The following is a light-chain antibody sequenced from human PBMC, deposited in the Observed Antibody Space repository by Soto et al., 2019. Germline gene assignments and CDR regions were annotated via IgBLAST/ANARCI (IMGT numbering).Light chain of an antibody. Sequence: EIVLTQSPATLSLSPGERDTLSCRASQSVSSYLAWYQQKPGQAPRLLIYDASNRATGIPARFSGSGSGTDFTLTISSLEPEDFAVYYCQQRSNWPPTFGPGNKVDIK. V-gene: IGKV3-11*01. CDR1: QSVSSY. CDR3: QQRSNWPPT. CDR2: DAS. J-gene: IGKJ3*01.